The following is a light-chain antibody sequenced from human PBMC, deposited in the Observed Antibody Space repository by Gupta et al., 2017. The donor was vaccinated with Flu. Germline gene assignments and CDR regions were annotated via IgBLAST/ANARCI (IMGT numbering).Light chain of an antibody. CDR3: QQANTFPFT. CDR1: QDISNW. V-gene: IGKV1-12*02. Sequence: PASVSAFVGDRVTINCRAGQDISNWLAWYQQKPGKPPKLLIYAAYNVPSWAPIRFSGSGSGTDFTLTIDGLQPEDFATYYCQQANTFPFTFGHGTKVDIK. J-gene: IGKJ3*01. CDR2: AAY.